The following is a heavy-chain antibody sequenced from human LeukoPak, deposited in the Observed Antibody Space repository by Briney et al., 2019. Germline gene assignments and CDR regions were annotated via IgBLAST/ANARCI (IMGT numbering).Heavy chain of an antibody. V-gene: IGHV3-21*01. CDR1: GFTFSSYA. D-gene: IGHD3-10*01. Sequence: SGGSLRLSCAASGFTFSSYAMHWVRQAPGKGLEWVSSISSSSSYIYYADSVKGRFTISRDNAKNSLYLQMNSLRAEDTAVYYCARDSGLLWFGELHYWGQGTLVTVSS. CDR3: ARDSGLLWFGELHY. J-gene: IGHJ4*02. CDR2: ISSSSSYI.